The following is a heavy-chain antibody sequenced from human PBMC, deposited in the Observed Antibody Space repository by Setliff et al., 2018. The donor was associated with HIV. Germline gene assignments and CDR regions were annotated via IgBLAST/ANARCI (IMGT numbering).Heavy chain of an antibody. J-gene: IGHJ4*02. CDR3: AREGPFGELKY. D-gene: IGHD3-10*01. CDR2: IYHSGST. CDR1: GGSISSSNW. V-gene: IGHV4-4*02. Sequence: SETLSLTCAVSGGSISSSNWWNWVRQPPGKGLEWIGEIYHSGSTNYNPSLKSRVTIPVDKSKNQFSLKLSSVTAADTAVYYCAREGPFGELKYWGQGTLVTVSS.